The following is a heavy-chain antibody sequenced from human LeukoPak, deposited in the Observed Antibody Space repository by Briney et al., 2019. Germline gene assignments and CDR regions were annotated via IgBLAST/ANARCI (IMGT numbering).Heavy chain of an antibody. CDR2: INPNSGGT. CDR1: GYTFTGYY. CDR3: ARDRPLGYCSSTSCYILDY. D-gene: IGHD2-2*02. V-gene: IGHV1-2*02. Sequence: ASVKVSCKASGYTFTGYYMHWVRQAPGQGLEWMGWINPNSGGTNYAQRFQGRVTMTRDMSISTAYMELSRLRSDDTAVYYCARDRPLGYCSSTSCYILDYWGQGTLVTVSS. J-gene: IGHJ4*02.